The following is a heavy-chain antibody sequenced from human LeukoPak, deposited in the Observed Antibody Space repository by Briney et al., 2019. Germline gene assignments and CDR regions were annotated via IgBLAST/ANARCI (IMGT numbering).Heavy chain of an antibody. CDR2: FSGSGSST. D-gene: IGHD2/OR15-2a*01. Sequence: PGGSLRLSCAASGFTFSSYGMSWVRQAPGKGLEWVSGFSGSGSSTYYADSVKGRFTISRDNSKNTLYLQMNSLRAEDTAVYYCARAGNTRFDYWGQGTLVTVSS. CDR3: ARAGNTRFDY. V-gene: IGHV3-23*01. CDR1: GFTFSSYG. J-gene: IGHJ4*02.